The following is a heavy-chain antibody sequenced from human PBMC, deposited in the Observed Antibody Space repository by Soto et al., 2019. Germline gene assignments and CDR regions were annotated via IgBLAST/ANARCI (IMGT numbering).Heavy chain of an antibody. CDR1: GFTFSTYS. CDR2: ISSSSSTI. V-gene: IGHV3-48*01. CDR3: AKDGPHYSGSYPYYFDY. J-gene: IGHJ4*02. D-gene: IGHD1-26*01. Sequence: GGSLRLSCAASGFTFSTYSMNWVRQAPGKGLEWVSYISSSSSTIFYTDSVKGRFTVSRDNSKNTLYLQMNSLRAEDTAVYYCAKDGPHYSGSYPYYFDYWGQGTLVTVYS.